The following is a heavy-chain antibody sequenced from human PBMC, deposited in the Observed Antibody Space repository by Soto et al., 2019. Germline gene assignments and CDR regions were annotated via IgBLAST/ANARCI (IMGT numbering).Heavy chain of an antibody. CDR3: ARDAPPLAYYYDPNWFDP. D-gene: IGHD3-22*01. J-gene: IGHJ5*02. CDR2: ISSSSSTI. Sequence: PGGALRLSCAASWFTFSSYSINWVRQAPGKGLEWVSYISSSSSTIYYADSVKGRFTISRDNAKNSLYLQMNSLRDEDTAVYYCARDAPPLAYYYDPNWFDPWGQGTLVTVSS. V-gene: IGHV3-48*02. CDR1: WFTFSSYS.